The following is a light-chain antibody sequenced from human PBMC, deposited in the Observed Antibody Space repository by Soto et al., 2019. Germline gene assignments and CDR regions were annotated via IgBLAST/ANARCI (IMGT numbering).Light chain of an antibody. CDR1: QSISKW. CDR3: QQYNSYST. V-gene: IGKV1-5*01. J-gene: IGKJ1*01. CDR2: DAS. Sequence: THISQSPSTLSPSVAATVTINSRASQSISKWLVWYQQKPGKAPKLLIYDASSLESGVPSRFSGSGSGTEFTLTISSLQPDDFATYYCQQYNSYSTFGQGTKVDIK.